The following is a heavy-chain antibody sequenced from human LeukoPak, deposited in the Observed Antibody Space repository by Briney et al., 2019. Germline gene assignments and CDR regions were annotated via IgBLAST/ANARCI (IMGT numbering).Heavy chain of an antibody. CDR3: AREDVVLVDAVRYYYYGMDV. Sequence: AASVKVSCKASGYNFISYYMHWVRQAPGQGLEWMVIINPSGGSTSYAQKFQDRVTMTRDTSTSTVYMELSSLKSEDTAVYYCAREDVVLVDAVRYYYYGMDVWGQGTTVTVSS. CDR2: INPSGGST. CDR1: GYNFISYY. V-gene: IGHV1-46*01. D-gene: IGHD2-8*01. J-gene: IGHJ6*02.